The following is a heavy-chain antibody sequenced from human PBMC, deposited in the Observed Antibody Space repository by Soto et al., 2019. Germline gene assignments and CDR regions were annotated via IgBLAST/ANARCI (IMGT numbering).Heavy chain of an antibody. CDR3: AKDHTYYYDSSGYRGVYYYYGMDV. D-gene: IGHD3-22*01. CDR2: ISYDGSNK. CDR1: GFTFSSYG. Sequence: GGSLRLSCAASGFTFSSYGMHWVRQAPGKGLEWVAVISYDGSNKYYADSVKGRFTISRDNSKNTLYLQMNSLRAEDTAVYYCAKDHTYYYDSSGYRGVYYYYGMDVWGQGTTVTVSS. V-gene: IGHV3-30*18. J-gene: IGHJ6*02.